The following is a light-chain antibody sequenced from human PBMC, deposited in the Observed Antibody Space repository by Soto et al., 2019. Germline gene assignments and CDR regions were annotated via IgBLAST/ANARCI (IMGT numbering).Light chain of an antibody. Sequence: QSALTQPASVSGSPGQSITISCTGTNNDVGAYTYVSWYQQHPGKAPRLIIYEVSERPSGVSNRFSGSKSGNTASLVISGLQAEDEADYYCSSYTSSSTWVFGGGTQLTVL. CDR3: SSYTSSSTWV. CDR1: NNDVGAYTY. V-gene: IGLV2-14*01. CDR2: EVS. J-gene: IGLJ3*02.